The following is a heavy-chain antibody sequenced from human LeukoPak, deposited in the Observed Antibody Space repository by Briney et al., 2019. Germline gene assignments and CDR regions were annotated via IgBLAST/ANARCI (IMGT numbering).Heavy chain of an antibody. J-gene: IGHJ6*03. CDR2: ISASGGST. Sequence: GGSLRLSCAASGFTFSSYAMSWVRQAPGKGLEWVSAISASGGSTYYADSVKGRFTISRDNSKNTLYLQMNSLRAEDTAVYYCAKGGECSSTSCYRSYYMDVWGKGTTVTVSS. CDR1: GFTFSSYA. V-gene: IGHV3-23*01. CDR3: AKGGECSSTSCYRSYYMDV. D-gene: IGHD2-2*01.